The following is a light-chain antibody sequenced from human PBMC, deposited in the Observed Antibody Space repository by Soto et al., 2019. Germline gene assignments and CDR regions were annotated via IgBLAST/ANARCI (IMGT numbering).Light chain of an antibody. CDR3: MQTLQFPLT. CDR1: QSLLHSNGYSY. J-gene: IGKJ2*01. Sequence: DIVMTQSPLSLPVTPGEPASISRRSSQSLLHSNGYSYLDWYLQKPGQRPQLLIYLGSNRASGVPDRFSGSVSGTDFTLKISRVEAEDLGVYYCMQTLQFPLTFGQGTKLEIK. V-gene: IGKV2-28*01. CDR2: LGS.